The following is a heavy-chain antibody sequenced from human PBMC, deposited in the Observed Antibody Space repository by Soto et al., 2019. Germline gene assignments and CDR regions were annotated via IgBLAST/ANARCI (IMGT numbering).Heavy chain of an antibody. J-gene: IGHJ3*02. V-gene: IGHV3-23*01. CDR3: AKGRGDFWSGYAFDI. Sequence: GGPLRLSCAASGFTFSSYAMSWVRQAPGKGLEWVSAISGSGGSTYYADSVKGRFTISRDNSKNTLYLQMNSLRAEDTAVYYCAKGRGDFWSGYAFDIWGQGTMVTVSS. CDR2: ISGSGGST. CDR1: GFTFSSYA. D-gene: IGHD3-3*01.